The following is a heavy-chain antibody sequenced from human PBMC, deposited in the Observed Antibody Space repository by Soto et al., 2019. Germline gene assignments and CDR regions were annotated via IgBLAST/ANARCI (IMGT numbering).Heavy chain of an antibody. CDR1: GYTFTSYY. Sequence: QVQLVQSGAELKKPGASVKVSCKASGYTFTSYYMHWVRQAPGQGLEWMGIINPSGGSTSYAQKFQGRVTMTRDKSTSTVDMELSSLRSEDTAVYYCARVGWAVAEHFDYWGQGTLVTVSS. D-gene: IGHD6-19*01. CDR2: INPSGGST. V-gene: IGHV1-46*03. CDR3: ARVGWAVAEHFDY. J-gene: IGHJ4*02.